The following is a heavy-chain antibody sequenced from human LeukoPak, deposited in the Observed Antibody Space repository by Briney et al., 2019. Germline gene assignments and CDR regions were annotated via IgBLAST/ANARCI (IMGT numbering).Heavy chain of an antibody. Sequence: SETLSLTCTVSGGSISSGSYYWSWIRQPAGKGLEWIGRIYTSGSTNYNPSLKSRVTISVDTSKNQFSLKLSSVTAADTAVYYCARDPSITIFGVVTNPYYYYYMDVWGKGTTVTVSS. CDR1: GGSISSGSYY. V-gene: IGHV4-61*02. CDR3: ARDPSITIFGVVTNPYYYYYMDV. D-gene: IGHD3-3*01. J-gene: IGHJ6*03. CDR2: IYTSGST.